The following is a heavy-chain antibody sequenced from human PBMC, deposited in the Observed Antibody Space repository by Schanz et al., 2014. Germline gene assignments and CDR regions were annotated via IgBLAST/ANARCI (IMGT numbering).Heavy chain of an antibody. D-gene: IGHD3-22*01. CDR2: ISGSGAST. V-gene: IGHV3-23*01. CDR1: GFSFSSYA. Sequence: EVQLLESGGGLVQPGGSLRLSCATSGFSFSSYAINWVRQAPGKGLEWVSGISGSGASTYHSDSVKGRFTISRDSAENSLYLQMNSLRAEDTAVYYCARPPHDSSGYYPFDYWGQGTLVTVSS. J-gene: IGHJ4*02. CDR3: ARPPHDSSGYYPFDY.